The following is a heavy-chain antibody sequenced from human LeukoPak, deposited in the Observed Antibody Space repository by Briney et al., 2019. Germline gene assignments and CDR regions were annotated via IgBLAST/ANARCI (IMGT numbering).Heavy chain of an antibody. CDR2: IYYSGST. CDR3: ARLPPHAYSSSSPIDY. D-gene: IGHD6-13*01. V-gene: IGHV4-39*01. J-gene: IGHJ4*02. Sequence: KPSETLSLTCTVSGGSISSSSYYWGWIRQPPGKGLEWIGSIYYSGSTYYNPSLKSRVTISVDTSKNQFSLKLSSVTAADTAVYYCARLPPHAYSSSSPIDYWGQGTLVTVSS. CDR1: GGSISSSSYY.